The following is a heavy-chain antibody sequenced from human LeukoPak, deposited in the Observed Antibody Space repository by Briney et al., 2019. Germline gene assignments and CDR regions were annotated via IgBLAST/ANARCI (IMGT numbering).Heavy chain of an antibody. CDR3: ARARLLYYYDSSGYYYSWGFDY. CDR2: INHSGST. V-gene: IGHV4-34*01. Sequence: PSETLSLTCAVYGGSLSGYYWSWIRQPPGKGLEWIGEINHSGSTNYNPSLKSRVTISVDTSKNQFSLKLSSVTAADTAVYYCARARLLYYYDSSGYYYSWGFDYWGQGTLVTVSS. J-gene: IGHJ4*02. CDR1: GGSLSGYY. D-gene: IGHD3-22*01.